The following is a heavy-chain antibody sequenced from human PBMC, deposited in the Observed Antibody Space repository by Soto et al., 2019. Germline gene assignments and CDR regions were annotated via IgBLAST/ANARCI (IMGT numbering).Heavy chain of an antibody. J-gene: IGHJ6*02. CDR3: ARTIVVVPAAIPGGGGYYYYYGMDV. CDR1: GYTFTGYY. D-gene: IGHD2-2*02. Sequence: ASVKVFCKASGYTFTGYYMHWVRQAPGQGLEWMGWINPNSGGTNYAQKFQGRVTMTRDTSISTAYMELSRLRSDDTAVYYCARTIVVVPAAIPGGGGYYYYYGMDVWGQGTTVTVSS. V-gene: IGHV1-2*02. CDR2: INPNSGGT.